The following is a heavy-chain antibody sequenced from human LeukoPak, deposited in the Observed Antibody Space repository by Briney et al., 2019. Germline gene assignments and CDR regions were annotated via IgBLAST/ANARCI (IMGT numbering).Heavy chain of an antibody. CDR1: GYTFTGYY. V-gene: IGHV1-69*13. D-gene: IGHD6-25*01. Sequence: SVKVSCKASGYTFTGYYMHWVRQAPGQGLEWMGGIIPIFGTANYAQKFQGRVTITADESTSTAYMELSSLRSEDTAVYYCARGLEADYYYMDVWGKGTTVTVSS. CDR3: ARGLEADYYYMDV. CDR2: IIPIFGTA. J-gene: IGHJ6*03.